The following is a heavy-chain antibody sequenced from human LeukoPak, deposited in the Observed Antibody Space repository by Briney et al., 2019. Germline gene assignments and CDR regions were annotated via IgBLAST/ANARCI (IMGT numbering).Heavy chain of an antibody. J-gene: IGHJ5*02. CDR1: GGSISSNY. CDR3: ARVDSSGWYAWFDP. V-gene: IGHV4-4*07. D-gene: IGHD6-19*01. CDR2: IYTSGST. Sequence: SETLSLTCSVSGGSISSNYWTWIRRPAGKGLEWIGRIYTSGSTNYNPSLKSRVTMSVDTSKNQFSLKLTSVTAADTAVYYCARVDSSGWYAWFDPWGQGTLVTVSS.